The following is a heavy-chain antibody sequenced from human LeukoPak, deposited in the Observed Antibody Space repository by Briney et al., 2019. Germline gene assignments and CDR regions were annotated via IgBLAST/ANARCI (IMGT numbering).Heavy chain of an antibody. V-gene: IGHV1-24*01. D-gene: IGHD3-22*01. CDR1: GYTLTELS. Sequence: ASVKVSCKVSGYTLTELSMHWVRQAPGKGLEWMGGFDPEDGETIYAQKFQGRVTMTEDTSTDTAYMELSSLRSENTAVYYCARASYDSSGYYPDAFDIWGQGTMVTVSS. CDR2: FDPEDGET. J-gene: IGHJ3*02. CDR3: ARASYDSSGYYPDAFDI.